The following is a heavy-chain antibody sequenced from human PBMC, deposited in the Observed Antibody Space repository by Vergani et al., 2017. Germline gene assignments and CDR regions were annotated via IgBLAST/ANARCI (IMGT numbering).Heavy chain of an antibody. CDR3: ATKSCGTPGCQIGYFRE. J-gene: IGHJ1*01. Sequence: QVQLQESGPGLVKPSQTLSLTCTVSGGSISSGSYYWSWIRQPAGKGLEWIGRIYTSGSTNYNPSLKSRVTISVDTSKNQFSLKLSSVTAADTAVYYCATKSCGTPGCQIGYFREWGQGTLVTVSS. D-gene: IGHD1-1*01. CDR2: IYTSGST. V-gene: IGHV4-61*02. CDR1: GGSISSGSYY.